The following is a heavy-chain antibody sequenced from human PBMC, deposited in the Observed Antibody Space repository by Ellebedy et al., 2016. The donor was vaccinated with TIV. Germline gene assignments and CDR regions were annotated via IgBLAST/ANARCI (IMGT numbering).Heavy chain of an antibody. D-gene: IGHD6-13*01. J-gene: IGHJ3*02. CDR2: IYYSGGT. CDR1: GGSISPYY. CDR3: ARVVWQQPVSYAFDI. Sequence: MPSETLSLTCAVSGGSISPYYWSWIRQPPGKGLEWLGYIYYSGGTNYNPSLKSRVTISVDTSKNHFSLRLTSVTAADTAVYYCARVVWQQPVSYAFDIWGQGTMVTVSS. V-gene: IGHV4-59*01.